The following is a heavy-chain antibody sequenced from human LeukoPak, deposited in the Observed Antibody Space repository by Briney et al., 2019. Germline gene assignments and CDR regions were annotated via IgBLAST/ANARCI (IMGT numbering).Heavy chain of an antibody. CDR1: GFTFSSYA. V-gene: IGHV3-23*01. Sequence: GGSLRLSCAVSGFTFSSYALSWVRLAPGKGLDWVSAITTSGSSTFYADSVKCRFTISRDNSKNTLYLLMNSLRPEDRAVYYCARACIGGICYLAAFDVWGQGTMVTVSS. J-gene: IGHJ3*01. CDR2: ITTSGSST. D-gene: IGHD2-15*01. CDR3: ARACIGGICYLAAFDV.